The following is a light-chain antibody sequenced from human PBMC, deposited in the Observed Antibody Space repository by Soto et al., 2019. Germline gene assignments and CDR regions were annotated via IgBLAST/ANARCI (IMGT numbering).Light chain of an antibody. Sequence: QSALTQPASVSGSPGQSISISCTGTYSDVGGYNRVSWYQHHPGKAPKMLIFEVSTRPSGISDRFSGSKSGDTASLTISGLQAEDEADYYCVSYIESSVTHWVFGGGTKVTV. CDR3: VSYIESSVTHWV. CDR1: YSDVGGYNR. CDR2: EVS. V-gene: IGLV2-14*01. J-gene: IGLJ3*02.